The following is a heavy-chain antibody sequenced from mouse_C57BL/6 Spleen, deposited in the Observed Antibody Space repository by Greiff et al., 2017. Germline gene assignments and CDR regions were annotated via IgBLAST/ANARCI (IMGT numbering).Heavy chain of an antibody. Sequence: VQLQQSGAELVRPGASVKLSCTASGFNIKDDYMHWVKQRPEQGLEWIGWIDPENGDTEYASKFQGKATITADTSSNTAYLQLSSLTAEGTAVYYCTTNWRFDYWGQGTTLTVSS. CDR2: IDPENGDT. D-gene: IGHD4-1*01. V-gene: IGHV14-4*01. CDR3: TTNWRFDY. J-gene: IGHJ2*01. CDR1: GFNIKDDY.